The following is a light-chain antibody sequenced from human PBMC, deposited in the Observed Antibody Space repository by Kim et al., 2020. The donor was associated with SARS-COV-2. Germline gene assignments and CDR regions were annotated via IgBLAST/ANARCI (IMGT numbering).Light chain of an antibody. Sequence: SLFPGEGATLSCRASESLVANQMAWYQQRPGQAPRLLIFAASIRATGTPERFSGSGSGTDFSLTISRLEPEDFAVYYCQQYGGLYSFGQGTKLEIK. J-gene: IGKJ2*03. CDR3: QQYGGLYS. CDR1: ESLVANQ. V-gene: IGKV3-20*01. CDR2: AAS.